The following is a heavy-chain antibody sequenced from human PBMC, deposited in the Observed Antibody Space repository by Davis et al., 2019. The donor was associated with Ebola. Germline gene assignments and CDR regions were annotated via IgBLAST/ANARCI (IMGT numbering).Heavy chain of an antibody. Sequence: PGGSLRLSCAASGFTFRSHWMHWVRQVPGKGLEWVAVISYDGSNKYYADSVKGRFTISRDNSKNTLYLQMNSLRTEDTALYYCAKAYSSSRSYFDYWGQGTLVTVSS. J-gene: IGHJ4*02. CDR2: ISYDGSNK. V-gene: IGHV3-30*18. D-gene: IGHD6-6*01. CDR1: GFTFRSHW. CDR3: AKAYSSSRSYFDY.